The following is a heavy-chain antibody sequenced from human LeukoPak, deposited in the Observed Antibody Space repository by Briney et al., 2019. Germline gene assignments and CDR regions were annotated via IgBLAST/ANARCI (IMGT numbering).Heavy chain of an antibody. CDR2: IYTSGST. D-gene: IGHD5-18*01. CDR1: GGSISSYY. J-gene: IGHJ4*02. Sequence: SETLSLTCTVFGGSISSYYWSWIRQPAGKGLEWIGRIYTSGSTNYNPSLKSRVTMSVDTSKNQFSLKLSSVTAADTAVYYCARYGYSYGPTYFDYWGQGTLVTVSS. V-gene: IGHV4-4*07. CDR3: ARYGYSYGPTYFDY.